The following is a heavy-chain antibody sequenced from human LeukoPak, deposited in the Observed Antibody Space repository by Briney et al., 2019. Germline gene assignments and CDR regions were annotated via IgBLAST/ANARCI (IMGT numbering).Heavy chain of an antibody. CDR2: ISYDGSNK. CDR1: GFTFSSYG. Sequence: GGSLRLSCAASGFTFSSYGMHWVRQAPGKGLEWVAVISYDGSNKYYADSVKGRFTISRDNSKNTLYLQMNSLRAEDTAVYYCAKSPRASDYGDQIWGQGTLVTVSS. D-gene: IGHD4-17*01. J-gene: IGHJ4*02. V-gene: IGHV3-30*18. CDR3: AKSPRASDYGDQI.